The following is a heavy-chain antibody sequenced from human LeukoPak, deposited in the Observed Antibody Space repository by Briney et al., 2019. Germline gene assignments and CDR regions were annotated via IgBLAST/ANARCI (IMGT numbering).Heavy chain of an antibody. Sequence: GRSLRLSCTASGFTFSSYGMHWVRQAPGKGLEWVAVIWNDGSNKYYADSVKGRFTISKDNSKNTVYLQMNSLRAEDTAVYYCAKVSSGWPFDYWGQGTLVTVSS. CDR3: AKVSSGWPFDY. J-gene: IGHJ4*02. V-gene: IGHV3-33*03. CDR1: GFTFSSYG. D-gene: IGHD6-19*01. CDR2: IWNDGSNK.